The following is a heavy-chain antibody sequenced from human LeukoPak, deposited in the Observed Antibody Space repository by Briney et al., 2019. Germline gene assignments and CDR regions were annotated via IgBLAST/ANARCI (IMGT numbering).Heavy chain of an antibody. V-gene: IGHV4-39*01. J-gene: IGHJ4*02. CDR3: ARQRGRIAVAVPDY. CDR2: IYYSGST. D-gene: IGHD6-19*01. CDR1: GGSISSSSYY. Sequence: PSETLSLTCTVSGGSISSSSYYWGWIRQPPGKGLEWIGSIYYSGSTYYNPSLKSRVTISVDTSKNQFSLKLSSVTAADTAMYYCARQRGRIAVAVPDYWGQGTLVTVSS.